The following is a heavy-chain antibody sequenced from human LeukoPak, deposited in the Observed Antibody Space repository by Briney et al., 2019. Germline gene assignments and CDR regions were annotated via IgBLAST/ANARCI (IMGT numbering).Heavy chain of an antibody. CDR3: ASESVSLGTVYFDL. J-gene: IGHJ2*01. CDR2: ITGSSTWT. Sequence: GGSLRLSCEASGFTFGTYGMTWVRQAPGKGLEWVSGITGSSTWTYYADSVRGRFTISRDNSKNTLHLQMNNLTADDTAIYYCASESVSLGTVYFDLWGRGTLVTVSS. D-gene: IGHD7-27*01. V-gene: IGHV3-23*01. CDR1: GFTFGTYG.